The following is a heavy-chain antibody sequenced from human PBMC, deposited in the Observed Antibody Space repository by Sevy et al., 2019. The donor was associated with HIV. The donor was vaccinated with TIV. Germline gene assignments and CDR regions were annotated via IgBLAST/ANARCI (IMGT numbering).Heavy chain of an antibody. CDR1: GFTFNTYS. CDR3: ARGGILVEGDDRTTPFDF. D-gene: IGHD2-15*01. V-gene: IGHV3-30-3*01. J-gene: IGHJ4*02. CDR2: ISSDGVNK. Sequence: GGSLRLSCSVSGFTFNTYSFHWVRQAPGMGLEWVSVISSDGVNKYYADSVRGRFTISRDNSKSTLYLQMNNLWAGDTGVYYCARGGILVEGDDRTTPFDFWGQGTLVTVSS.